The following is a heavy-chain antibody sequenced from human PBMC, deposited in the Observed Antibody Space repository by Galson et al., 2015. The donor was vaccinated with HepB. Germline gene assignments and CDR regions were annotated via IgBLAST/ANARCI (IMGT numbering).Heavy chain of an antibody. J-gene: IGHJ6*03. V-gene: IGHV3-33*01. CDR2: VWYDENNK. CDR3: ARDAGYMDV. Sequence: SLRLSCAASGFTLSRHGMHWVRQAPGKGLEWVAIVWYDENNKDYADSVKGRFTISRDNSKNTQYLQMNSMRAEDTAVYFCARDAGYMDVWGRGTTVTVSS. D-gene: IGHD6-13*01. CDR1: GFTLSRHG.